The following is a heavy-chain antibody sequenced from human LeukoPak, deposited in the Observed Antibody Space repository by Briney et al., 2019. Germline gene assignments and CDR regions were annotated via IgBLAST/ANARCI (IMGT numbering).Heavy chain of an antibody. D-gene: IGHD3-22*01. Sequence: PSETLSLTCTVSGGSISSYYWSWIRQPPGKGLEWIGYIYYGGSTNYNPSLKSRVTISVDTSKNQFSLKLSSVTAADTAVYYCARSLYYYDSSGYYGYWGQGTLVTVSS. CDR2: IYYGGST. CDR1: GGSISSYY. J-gene: IGHJ4*02. V-gene: IGHV4-59*01. CDR3: ARSLYYYDSSGYYGY.